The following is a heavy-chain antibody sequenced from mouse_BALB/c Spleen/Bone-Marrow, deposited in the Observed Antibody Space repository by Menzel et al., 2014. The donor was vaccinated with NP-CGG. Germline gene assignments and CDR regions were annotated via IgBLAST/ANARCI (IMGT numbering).Heavy chain of an antibody. CDR3: ARGSYYEGAMDY. CDR2: IWAGGST. V-gene: IGHV2-9*02. Sequence: QVQLQQSGPGLVAPSQSLSVTCTVSGFSLTSYGVHWVRQPPGKVLEWLGVIWAGGSTNYNSALMSRLSISKDNSKSQVFLKMNSLQTDDTAMYYCARGSYYEGAMDYWGQGTSVTVSS. J-gene: IGHJ4*01. D-gene: IGHD1-1*01. CDR1: GFSLTSYG.